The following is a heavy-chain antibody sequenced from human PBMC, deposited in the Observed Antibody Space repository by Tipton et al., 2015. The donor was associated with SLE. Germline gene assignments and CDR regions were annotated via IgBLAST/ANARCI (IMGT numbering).Heavy chain of an antibody. Sequence: TLSLTCTVSGGSIDTYYWSWIRQPPGKGLEWIGEINENGRATYNPSLKSRVTISVGTSRNQLSLNLRSATAADTAVYYCARHEAAPGTAGWFFDLWGRGTLVTVSS. D-gene: IGHD6-13*01. V-gene: IGHV4-34*01. CDR2: INENGRA. J-gene: IGHJ2*01. CDR1: GGSIDTYY. CDR3: ARHEAAPGTAGWFFDL.